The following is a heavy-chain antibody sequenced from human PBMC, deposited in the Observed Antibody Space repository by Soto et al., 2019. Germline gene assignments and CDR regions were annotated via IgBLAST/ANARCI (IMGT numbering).Heavy chain of an antibody. V-gene: IGHV5-51*01. CDR1: GYSFTSYW. Sequence: SLKLSCKGSGYSFTSYWIGWVRQMPGKGLEWMGIIYPGDSDTRYSPSFQGQVTISADKSISTAYLQWSSLKASDTAMYYCARSWTDDFWSGYYFDYWGQGTLVTVSS. J-gene: IGHJ4*02. CDR2: IYPGDSDT. D-gene: IGHD3-3*01. CDR3: ARSWTDDFWSGYYFDY.